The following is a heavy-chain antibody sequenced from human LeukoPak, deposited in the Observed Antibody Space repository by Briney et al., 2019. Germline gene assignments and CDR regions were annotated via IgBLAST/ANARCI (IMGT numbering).Heavy chain of an antibody. D-gene: IGHD3-10*01. CDR3: ASSPTPLSYITMVRGVMRPYYYYGMDV. J-gene: IGHJ6*04. V-gene: IGHV1-24*01. CDR2: FDPEDGET. CDR1: GYTLTELS. Sequence: ASVKVSCKVSGYTLTELSMHWVRQAPGKGLEWMGGFDPEDGETIYAQKFQGRVTMTEDTSTDTAYIELSSLRSEDTAVYYCASSPTPLSYITMVRGVMRPYYYYGMDVWGKGTTVTVSS.